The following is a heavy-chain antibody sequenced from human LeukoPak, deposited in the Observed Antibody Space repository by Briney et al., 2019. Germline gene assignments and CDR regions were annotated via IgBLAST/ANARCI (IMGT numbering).Heavy chain of an antibody. Sequence: GGSLRLSGAASGFTFSSYAMNWVRKAPGKGLNWASSICGSDANTYYADSVKGRFTISRDNSKNTLYLQMNSLRAEDTAVYHCAKGSSASCYGNLGHWGQGTLVTVSS. CDR2: ICGSDANT. CDR1: GFTFSSYA. CDR3: AKGSSASCYGNLGH. D-gene: IGHD2-2*01. V-gene: IGHV3-23*01. J-gene: IGHJ5*02.